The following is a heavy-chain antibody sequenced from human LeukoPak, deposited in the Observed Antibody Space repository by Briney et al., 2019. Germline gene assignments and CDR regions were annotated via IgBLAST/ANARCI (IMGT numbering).Heavy chain of an antibody. V-gene: IGHV3-7*01. CDR2: IKQDGSEK. CDR3: ARHQTLTGYYGMDV. Sequence: GGSLRLSCAASGFTFSSYWMSWVRQAPGKGLEWVANIKQDGSEKYYVDSVKGRFTISRDNAKNSLYLQMNSLRAEDTAVYYCARHQTLTGYYGMDVWGQGTTVTVSS. J-gene: IGHJ6*02. CDR1: GFTFSSYW.